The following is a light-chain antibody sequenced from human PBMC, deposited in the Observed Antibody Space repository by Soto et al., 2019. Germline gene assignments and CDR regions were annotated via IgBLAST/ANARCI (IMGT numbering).Light chain of an antibody. CDR1: QSVSSY. CDR2: DAS. V-gene: IGKV3-11*01. CDR3: QQRSNWPPWT. J-gene: IGKJ1*01. Sequence: DIVLTQSPAPLSLSPGARATLSCRASQSVSSYLAWYQQKPGQAPRLLIYDASNRATGIPARFSGSGSGTDFTLTISSLEPEDFAVYYCQQRSNWPPWTFGQGTKVEIK.